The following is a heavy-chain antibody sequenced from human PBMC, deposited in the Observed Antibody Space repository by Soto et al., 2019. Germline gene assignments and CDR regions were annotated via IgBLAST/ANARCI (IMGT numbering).Heavy chain of an antibody. D-gene: IGHD2-8*01. J-gene: IGHJ4*02. CDR3: ARGGHCTNGVCSALDY. CDR2: IIPILGIA. V-gene: IGHV1-69*02. Sequence: SVKVSCKASGGTFSSYTISWVRQAPGQGLEWMGRIIPILGIANYAQKFQGRVTISVDTSKKQFSLKLSSVTAADTAVYYCARGGHCTNGVCSALDYWGQGTLVTVSS. CDR1: GGTFSSYT.